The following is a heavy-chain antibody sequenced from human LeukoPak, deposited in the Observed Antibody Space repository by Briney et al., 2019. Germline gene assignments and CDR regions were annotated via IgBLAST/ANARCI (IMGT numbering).Heavy chain of an antibody. D-gene: IGHD6-19*01. CDR1: GFPFSSYG. Sequence: GGSLRLSCAASGFPFSSYGMHWVRQAPGKGLEWVARLVYDARSDYANSVKGRFSISRDDSKNTLFLDMSNLRVEDTALYYCARDLSAAFDFLGQGVLVTVSS. CDR2: LVYDARS. V-gene: IGHV3-33*01. J-gene: IGHJ4*02. CDR3: ARDLSAAFDF.